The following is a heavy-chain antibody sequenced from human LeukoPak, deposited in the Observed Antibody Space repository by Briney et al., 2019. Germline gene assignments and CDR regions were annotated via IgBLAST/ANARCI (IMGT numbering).Heavy chain of an antibody. Sequence: ASETLSLTCTVSGDSISSGDYYWSWIRQPAGKGLEWIGRISSSGSTNYNPSLKSRVTISVDKSKNQFSLKLSSVTAADTAVYYCARVLRLRSSGFDYWGQGTLVTVSS. CDR3: ARVLRLRSSGFDY. J-gene: IGHJ4*02. V-gene: IGHV4-61*02. D-gene: IGHD4-17*01. CDR1: GDSISSGDYY. CDR2: ISSSGST.